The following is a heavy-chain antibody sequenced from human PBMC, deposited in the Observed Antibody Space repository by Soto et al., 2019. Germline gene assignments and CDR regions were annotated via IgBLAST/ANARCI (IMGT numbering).Heavy chain of an antibody. J-gene: IGHJ6*02. D-gene: IGHD3-10*01. Sequence: PSETLSLTCAVYGGSFSGYYWSWIRQPPGKGLEWIGEINHSGSTNYNPSLKSRVTISVDTSKNQFSLKLSSVTAADTAVYYCARVYYYGSGSYPVDVWGQGTTVTVSS. CDR3: ARVYYYGSGSYPVDV. CDR1: GGSFSGYY. V-gene: IGHV4-34*01. CDR2: INHSGST.